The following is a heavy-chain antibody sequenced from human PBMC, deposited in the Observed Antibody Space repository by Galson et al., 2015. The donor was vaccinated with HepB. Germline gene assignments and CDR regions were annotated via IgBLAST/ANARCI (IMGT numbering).Heavy chain of an antibody. D-gene: IGHD1-26*01. J-gene: IGHJ3*01. CDR1: GGTFSSYA. V-gene: IGHV1-69*10. CDR2: IIPIFGIP. CDR3: ARPNGTYAQWAFDV. Sequence: SVKVSCKASGGTFSSYAISWVRQAPGQGLEWMGGIIPIFGIPDYAQNFQGRVTITADKSTSTAYMEPSSLRSEDTTVYYCARPNGTYAQWAFDVWGQGTMVAVSS.